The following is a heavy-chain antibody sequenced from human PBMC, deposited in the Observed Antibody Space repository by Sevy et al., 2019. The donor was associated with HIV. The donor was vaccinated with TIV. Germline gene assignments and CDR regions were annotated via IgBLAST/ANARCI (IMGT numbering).Heavy chain of an antibody. J-gene: IGHJ5*02. CDR3: ARDLTGEAVAGTVNWFDP. Sequence: SETLSLTCTVSGGSISSYYWSWIRQPAGKGLEWIGRIYTSGSTNYNPSLRRRVTMSVDTSKNQFSLKLSSVTAADTAMYFCARDLTGEAVAGTVNWFDPWGQGTLVTVSS. CDR1: GGSISSYY. D-gene: IGHD6-19*01. V-gene: IGHV4-4*07. CDR2: IYTSGST.